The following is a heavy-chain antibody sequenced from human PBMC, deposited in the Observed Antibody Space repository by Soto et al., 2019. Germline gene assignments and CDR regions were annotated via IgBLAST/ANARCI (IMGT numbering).Heavy chain of an antibody. D-gene: IGHD3-3*01. CDR3: ARGGGYYTNNWFDP. V-gene: IGHV3-30-3*01. CDR1: GFTLSSYA. J-gene: IGHJ5*02. CDR2: ISYDGSNK. Sequence: PGGSLRLSCAASGFTLSSYAMHWVRQAPGKGLEWVAVISYDGSNKYYADSVKGRFTISRDNSKNTLYLQMNSLRAEYTAVYYCARGGGYYTNNWFDPWGQGTLVTVSS.